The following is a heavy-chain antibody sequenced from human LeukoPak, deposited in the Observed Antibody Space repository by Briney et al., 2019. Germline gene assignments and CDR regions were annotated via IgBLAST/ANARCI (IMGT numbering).Heavy chain of an antibody. CDR2: FSYSGST. D-gene: IGHD3-3*01. CDR1: GGSITSHY. Sequence: SETLSLTCAVSGGSITSHYWSWIRQPPGPGLDWMGYFSYSGSTNYNSSLKSRLTISLDASKNHFSLNLSSLTAADTAVYYCARVGGWGFWSGLDAFDIWGQGTMVTVSS. J-gene: IGHJ3*02. CDR3: ARVGGWGFWSGLDAFDI. V-gene: IGHV4-59*08.